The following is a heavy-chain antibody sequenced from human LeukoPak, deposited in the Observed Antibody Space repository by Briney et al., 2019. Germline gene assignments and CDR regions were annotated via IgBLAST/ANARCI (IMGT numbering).Heavy chain of an antibody. CDR2: FYHSGST. CDR3: ARHYMVRGPLSYWYFDL. CDR1: GYSISSGYY. Sequence: SETLSLTCAVSGYSISSGYYWGWFRRPPGKGLEGLGSFYHSGSTYYNPSLKSRVTISVDTSKNQFSLKLSSVTAADTAVYYCARHYMVRGPLSYWYFDLWGRGTLVTVSS. V-gene: IGHV4-38-2*01. D-gene: IGHD3-10*01. J-gene: IGHJ2*01.